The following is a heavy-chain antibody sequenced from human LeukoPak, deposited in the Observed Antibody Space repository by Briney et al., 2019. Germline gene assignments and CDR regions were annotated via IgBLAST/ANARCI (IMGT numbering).Heavy chain of an antibody. D-gene: IGHD3/OR15-3a*01. CDR2: INRRGST. CDR1: GFTFSNSW. CDR3: ARGGLRTWFDP. V-gene: IGHV4-34*01. Sequence: PGGSLRLSCAASGFTFSNSWMTWVRQAPGKGLEWIGEINRRGSTNYNPSLKSRVTISIDTSKNQFSLKLSSVTAADTAVYYCARGGLRTWFDPWGQGTLVTVSS. J-gene: IGHJ5*02.